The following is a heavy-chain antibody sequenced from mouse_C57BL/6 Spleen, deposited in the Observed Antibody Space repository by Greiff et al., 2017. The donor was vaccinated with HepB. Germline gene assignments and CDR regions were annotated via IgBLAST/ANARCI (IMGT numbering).Heavy chain of an antibody. CDR2: IYPRSGNT. CDR3: ARDGDDWFAY. CDR1: GYTFTSYG. V-gene: IGHV1-81*01. Sequence: QVQLKQSGAELARPGASVKLSCKASGYTFTSYGISWVKQRTGQGLEWIGEIYPRSGNTYYNEKFKGKATLTADKSSSTAYMELRSLTSEDSAVYFCARDGDDWFAYWGQGTLVTVSA. J-gene: IGHJ3*01. D-gene: IGHD3-3*01.